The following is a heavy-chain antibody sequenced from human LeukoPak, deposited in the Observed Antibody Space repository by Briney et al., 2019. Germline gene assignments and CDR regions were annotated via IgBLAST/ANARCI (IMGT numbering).Heavy chain of an antibody. D-gene: IGHD5-12*01. J-gene: IGHJ4*02. CDR3: ARAPYSGYDKGFDY. V-gene: IGHV1-69*13. CDR2: IIPIFGTA. CDR1: GGTFSSYA. Sequence: SVKVSCTASGGTFSSYAISWVRQAPGQGLEWMGGIIPIFGTANYAQKFQGRVTITADESTSTAYMELSSLRSEDTAVYYCARAPYSGYDKGFDYWGQGTLVTVSS.